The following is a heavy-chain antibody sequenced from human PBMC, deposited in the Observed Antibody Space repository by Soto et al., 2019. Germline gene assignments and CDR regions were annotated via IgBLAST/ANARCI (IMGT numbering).Heavy chain of an antibody. CDR2: TSESGGST. D-gene: IGHD6-13*01. Sequence: GSLRLSCAASGFSFSDYAMSWVRQAPGKGLEWVSVTSESGGSTHYADSVRGRFTVSRDNSKNSLSLRMNSLRDEDTAVYFCAKRSPYSSGWYSPIFDYWGQGALVTVSS. J-gene: IGHJ4*02. V-gene: IGHV3-23*01. CDR1: GFSFSDYA. CDR3: AKRSPYSSGWYSPIFDY.